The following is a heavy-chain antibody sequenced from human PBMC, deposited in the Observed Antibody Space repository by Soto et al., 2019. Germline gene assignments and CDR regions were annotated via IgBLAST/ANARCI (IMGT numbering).Heavy chain of an antibody. CDR3: AKDWRWEQFNYGMNV. CDR1: GFSFKNYD. CDR2: ISYGGSNK. Sequence: QEQVVESGGGVVQPGKSLRLSCAASGFSFKNYDMHWVRQAPGKGLEWVAAISYGGSNKYYVDSVKGRFTISRDNSKNTLYLQMNSLRPEDTAVYYCAKDWRWEQFNYGMNVWGQGTTVTVSS. J-gene: IGHJ6*02. D-gene: IGHD3-3*01. V-gene: IGHV3-30*18.